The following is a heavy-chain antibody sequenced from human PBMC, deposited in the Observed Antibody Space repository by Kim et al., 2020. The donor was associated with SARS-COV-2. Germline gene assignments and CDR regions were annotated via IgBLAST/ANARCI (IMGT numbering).Heavy chain of an antibody. Sequence: NYNPSLKSRVTVSVDTSKNQFSLKLSSVTAADTAVYYCARDRRSGSRFDYWGQGTLVTVSS. D-gene: IGHD3-10*01. V-gene: IGHV4-59*01. J-gene: IGHJ4*02. CDR3: ARDRRSGSRFDY.